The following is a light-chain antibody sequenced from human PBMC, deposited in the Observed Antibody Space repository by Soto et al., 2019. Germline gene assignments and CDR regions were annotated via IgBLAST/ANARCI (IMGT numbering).Light chain of an antibody. J-gene: IGKJ3*01. CDR3: QQYGSTPFT. CDR1: QSVTSSY. V-gene: IGKV3-20*01. CDR2: GAS. Sequence: EIVLTQSPGTQSLSPGERATLSCRASQSVTSSYLAWYQQKPGQAPRLLIYGASSRATGIPDRFSGSGYGTDFTLTISRLEPEDFAVYYCQQYGSTPFTFGPGTKVDIK.